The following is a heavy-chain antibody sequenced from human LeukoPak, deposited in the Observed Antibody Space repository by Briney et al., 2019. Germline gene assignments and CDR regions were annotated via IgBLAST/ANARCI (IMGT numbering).Heavy chain of an antibody. D-gene: IGHD3-10*01. J-gene: IGHJ4*02. CDR1: GFTFSSYG. V-gene: IGHV3-30*02. Sequence: GGSLRLSCAASGFTFSSYGMHWVRQAPGKGLEWVAFIRYDGNNEFYTDSVRGRFTISRDNSKNTLHLQMNSLRAEDMAVYYCANGGPMGYFDYWGQGTLVTVSS. CDR2: IRYDGNNE. CDR3: ANGGPMGYFDY.